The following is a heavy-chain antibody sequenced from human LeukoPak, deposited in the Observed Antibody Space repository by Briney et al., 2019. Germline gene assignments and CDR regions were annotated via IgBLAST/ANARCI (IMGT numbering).Heavy chain of an antibody. V-gene: IGHV4-59*01. J-gene: IGHJ3*02. D-gene: IGHD3-10*01. Sequence: SETLSLTCAVYGGSFSGYYWSWIRQPPGKGLEWIGYIYSSGSTNYNPSLKSRVTISVDTSKNQFSLKLSSVTAADTAVYYCARDRVRGVMAAFEIWGQGTMVTVSS. CDR1: GGSFSGYY. CDR2: IYSSGST. CDR3: ARDRVRGVMAAFEI.